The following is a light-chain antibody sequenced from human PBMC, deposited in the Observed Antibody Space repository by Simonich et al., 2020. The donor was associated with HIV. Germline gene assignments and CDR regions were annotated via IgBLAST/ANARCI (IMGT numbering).Light chain of an antibody. V-gene: IGKV1-5*03. CDR1: KSISSW. CDR3: QQYNSYSQM. Sequence: DIQRTQSPSTLSASVGDGVTFTCRASKSISSWLAWYQQKPGKAPKLLIYKASSLESGVPSRFSCSGSGTEFTLTISSLQPDDFATYYCQQYNSYSQMFGQGTRVEIK. J-gene: IGKJ1*01. CDR2: KAS.